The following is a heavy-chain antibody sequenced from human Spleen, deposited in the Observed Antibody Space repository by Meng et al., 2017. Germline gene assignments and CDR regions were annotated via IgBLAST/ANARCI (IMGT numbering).Heavy chain of an antibody. V-gene: IGHV4-4*07. J-gene: IGHJ4*02. D-gene: IGHD3-9*01. Sequence: GSLRLSCTVSGGSISSYYWSWIRQPAGKGLEWIGRIYTSGSTNYNPSLKSRVTMSVDTSKNQFSLKLSSVTAADTAVYYCASAQSSLRYFDWEFDYWGQGTLVTVSS. CDR2: IYTSGST. CDR1: GGSISSYY. CDR3: ASAQSSLRYFDWEFDY.